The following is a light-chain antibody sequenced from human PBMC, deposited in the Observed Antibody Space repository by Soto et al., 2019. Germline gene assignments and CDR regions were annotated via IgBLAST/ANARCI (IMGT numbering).Light chain of an antibody. CDR3: QQYGTSPPST. CDR2: GAS. J-gene: IGKJ5*01. Sequence: EIVLTQSPGTLSLSPGERATLSCRASQSVSSSYLAWYQQKPGQAPRLLINGASSRATGIPDRFSGSGSGTDFTLTIRRLEPEDFAVYYCQQYGTSPPSTFGQGTRLEIK. CDR1: QSVSSSY. V-gene: IGKV3-20*01.